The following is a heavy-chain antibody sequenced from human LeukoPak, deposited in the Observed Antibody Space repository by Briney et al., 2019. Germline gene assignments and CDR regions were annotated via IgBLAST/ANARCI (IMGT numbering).Heavy chain of an antibody. CDR1: GGSISSGGYS. CDR3: ARGPLSDYVWGSYRSPLTFDY. CDR2: IYHSGST. Sequence: SETLSLTCAVSGGSISSGGYSWSWIRQPPGKGLEWIGYIYHSGSTYYNPSLKSRVTISVDRSKNQFSLKLSSVTAADTAVYYCARGPLSDYVWGSYRSPLTFDYWGQGTLVTVSS. V-gene: IGHV4-30-2*01. J-gene: IGHJ4*02. D-gene: IGHD3-16*02.